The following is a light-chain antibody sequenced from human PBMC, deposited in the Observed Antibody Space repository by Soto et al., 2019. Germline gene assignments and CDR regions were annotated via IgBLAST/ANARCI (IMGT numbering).Light chain of an antibody. CDR3: QQHSNWPPLT. J-gene: IGKJ4*01. CDR1: QSVSSY. CDR2: DAS. V-gene: IGKV3-11*01. Sequence: EIVLTQSPATLSLSPGERATLSCRASQSVSSYLAWYQQKPGQAPRLLIYDASNRATGIPARFSGSGSGTEFTLTISSLEQEDFAVYYCQQHSNWPPLTFGGGTKVEIK.